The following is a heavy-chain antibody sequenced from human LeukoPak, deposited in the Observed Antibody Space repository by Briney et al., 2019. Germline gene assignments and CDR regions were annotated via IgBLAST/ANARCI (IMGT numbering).Heavy chain of an antibody. V-gene: IGHV3-23*01. J-gene: IGHJ4*02. CDR3: ASGYDSSGYYRY. D-gene: IGHD3-22*01. CDR2: ISGSGGNT. Sequence: GGSLRLSCAASGFTFSSYAMSWVRQAPGKGLEWVSGISGSGGNTYYADSVKGRFTISRDNSKNTLYLQMNSLRAEDTAVYYCASGYDSSGYYRYWGQGTLVTVSS. CDR1: GFTFSSYA.